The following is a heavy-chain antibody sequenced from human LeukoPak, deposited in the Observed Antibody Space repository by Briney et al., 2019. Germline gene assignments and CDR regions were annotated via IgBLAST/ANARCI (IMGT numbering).Heavy chain of an antibody. J-gene: IGHJ6*03. V-gene: IGHV3-30*18. CDR1: GFTFSRYG. Sequence: GGSLILSCVVSGFTFSRYGMHWVRQAPGKGREWVAVMTYDGSKRPYADSVKGRFTISRDNSQNTLYLQMDGLRPEDTAVYYCAKNRRIFGRTLQRHYMDVWGKGTTVTISS. D-gene: IGHD3-3*01. CDR3: AKNRRIFGRTLQRHYMDV. CDR2: MTYDGSKR.